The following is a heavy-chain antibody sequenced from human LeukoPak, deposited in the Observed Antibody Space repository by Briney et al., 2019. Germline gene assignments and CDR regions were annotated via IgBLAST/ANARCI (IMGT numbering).Heavy chain of an antibody. D-gene: IGHD3-3*01. CDR3: ATRYYDFWSAYYYYGMDV. CDR1: GGSFSGYY. CDR2: INHSGST. V-gene: IGHV4-34*01. Sequence: PSETLPLTCAVYGGSFSGYYWSWIRQPPGKGLEWIGEINHSGSTNYNPSLKSRVTISVDTSKNQFSLKLSSVTAADTAVYYCATRYYDFWSAYYYYGMDVWGQGTTVTVSS. J-gene: IGHJ6*02.